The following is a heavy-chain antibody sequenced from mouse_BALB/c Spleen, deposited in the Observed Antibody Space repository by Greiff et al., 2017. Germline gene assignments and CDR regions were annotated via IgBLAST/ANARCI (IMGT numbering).Heavy chain of an antibody. CDR2: IYPGDGDT. Sequence: VQLQQSGAELVRPGSSVKISCKASGYAFSSYWMNWVKQRPGQGLEWIGQIYPGDGDTNYNGKFKGKATQTADKSSSTAYMLLSSLTSEDSAVYFWALWQTLAYWGQGTLVTVSA. CDR3: ALWQTLAY. V-gene: IGHV1-80*01. J-gene: IGHJ3*01. CDR1: GYAFSSYW.